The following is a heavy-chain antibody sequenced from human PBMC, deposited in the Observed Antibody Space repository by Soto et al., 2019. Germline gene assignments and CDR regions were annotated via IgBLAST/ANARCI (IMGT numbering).Heavy chain of an antibody. J-gene: IGHJ1*01. CDR1: GFTFSDHY. CDR3: AKCGYDSSGRLLRYFQH. CDR2: TRNKANSYTT. D-gene: IGHD3-22*01. V-gene: IGHV3-72*01. Sequence: GGSLRLSCAASGFTFSDHYMDWVRQAPGKGLEWVGRTRNKANSYTTEYAASVKGRFTISRDYSKNSLYLQMNSLKTEDTAVYYCAKCGYDSSGRLLRYFQHWGQGTLVTVSS.